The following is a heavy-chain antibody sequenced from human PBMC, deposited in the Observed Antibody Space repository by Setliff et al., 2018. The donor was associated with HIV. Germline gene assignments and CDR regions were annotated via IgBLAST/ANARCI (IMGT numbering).Heavy chain of an antibody. Sequence: GGSLRLSCAASGFTFSSYSMNWVRQAPGKGLEWVSSISGNTLYIYYAESVRGRFTVSRDNAKNSLYLQMNSLRAEDTAVYYCARVFSPTGTLSPAFDYWGPGALVTVSS. CDR3: ARVFSPTGTLSPAFDY. V-gene: IGHV3-21*06. D-gene: IGHD1-1*01. CDR1: GFTFSSYS. J-gene: IGHJ4*02. CDR2: ISGNTLYI.